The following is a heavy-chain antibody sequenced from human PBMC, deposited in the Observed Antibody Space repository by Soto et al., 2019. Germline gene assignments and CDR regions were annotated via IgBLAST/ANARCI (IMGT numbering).Heavy chain of an antibody. D-gene: IGHD6-13*01. CDR2: INQSGST. CDR1: GGSFSGYY. J-gene: IGHJ4*02. CDR3: ARTYSSSWSPFDY. V-gene: IGHV4-34*01. Sequence: SETLSLTCAFYGGSFSGYYWSWIRQPPGKGLEWIGEINQSGSTNYNPSLKSRVTISVDTSKNQFSLKLSSVTAADTGVYYCARTYSSSWSPFDYWGQGTQVT.